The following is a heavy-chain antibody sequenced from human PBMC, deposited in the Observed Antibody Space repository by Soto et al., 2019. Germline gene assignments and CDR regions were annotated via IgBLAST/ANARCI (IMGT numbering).Heavy chain of an antibody. J-gene: IGHJ5*02. D-gene: IGHD7-27*01. V-gene: IGHV4-30-2*01. Sequence: QLQLQESGSGLVKPSQTLSLTCAVSGGSISSGGYSWSWIGQPPGKGLEWIGYIYHSGSTYYNPSLRGRVTTSVDRSKNQFSLKRSSVTAADTAVYYCTRVPGPWGQGTLVTVSS. CDR3: TRVPGP. CDR1: GGSISSGGYS. CDR2: IYHSGST.